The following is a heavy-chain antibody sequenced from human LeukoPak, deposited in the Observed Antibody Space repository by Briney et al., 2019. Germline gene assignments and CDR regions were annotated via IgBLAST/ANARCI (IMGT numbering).Heavy chain of an antibody. CDR3: ARFKGGTGFDY. Sequence: SETLSLTCAVSGGSITTTDFDWAWIRQPPGQDFESIATISSSGKAYYYPALMSRVTISVDTSKIQYSLDVTSVTAADTGLFYCARFKGGTGFDYWGRGILVIVS. D-gene: IGHD1-26*01. CDR1: GGSITTTDFD. J-gene: IGHJ4*02. V-gene: IGHV4-39*01. CDR2: ISSSGKA.